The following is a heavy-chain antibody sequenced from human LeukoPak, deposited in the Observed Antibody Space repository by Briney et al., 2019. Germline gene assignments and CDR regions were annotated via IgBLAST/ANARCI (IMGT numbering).Heavy chain of an antibody. CDR2: ISYDGSNK. CDR1: GFTFSSYA. Sequence: GGSLRLSCAASGFTFSSYAMHWVRQAPGKGLEWVAVISYDGSNKYYADSVKGRFTISRDNSKNTLYLQVNSLRAEDTAVYYCARALNYDSSLDYWGQGTLVTVSS. V-gene: IGHV3-30-3*01. D-gene: IGHD3-22*01. J-gene: IGHJ4*02. CDR3: ARALNYDSSLDY.